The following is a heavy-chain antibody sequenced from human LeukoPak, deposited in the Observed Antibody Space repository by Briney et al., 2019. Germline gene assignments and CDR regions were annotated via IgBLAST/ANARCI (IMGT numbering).Heavy chain of an antibody. Sequence: ASVKVSCKASGYTFTSYDINWVRQATGQGLEWMGWMNPNSGNTGYAQKFQGGVTMTRNTSISTAYMELSSLRSEDTAVYYCARDAELLWFGELSSRWFDYWGQGTLVTVSS. D-gene: IGHD3-10*01. J-gene: IGHJ4*02. CDR3: ARDAELLWFGELSSRWFDY. V-gene: IGHV1-8*01. CDR1: GYTFTSYD. CDR2: MNPNSGNT.